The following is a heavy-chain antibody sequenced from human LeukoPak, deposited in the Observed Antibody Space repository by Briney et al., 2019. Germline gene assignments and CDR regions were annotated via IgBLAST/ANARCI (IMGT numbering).Heavy chain of an antibody. CDR2: INHSGST. CDR1: GGSFSGYY. J-gene: IGHJ6*02. Sequence: PSETLSLTCAVYGGSFSGYYWSWIRQPPGKGLEWIGEINHSGSTNYNPSLKSRVTISVDTSKNQFSLKLSSVTAADTAVYYCARAARRSPGYYYYGMDVWGQGTTVTVSS. D-gene: IGHD6-6*01. V-gene: IGHV4-34*01. CDR3: ARAARRSPGYYYYGMDV.